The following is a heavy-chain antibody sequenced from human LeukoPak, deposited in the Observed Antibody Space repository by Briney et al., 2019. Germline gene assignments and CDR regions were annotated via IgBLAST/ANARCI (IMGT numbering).Heavy chain of an antibody. CDR1: GFTFSSYA. V-gene: IGHV3-23*01. CDR3: GKAHYIVGATKSLDY. D-gene: IGHD1-26*01. Sequence: QPGGSLRLSCAASGFTFSSYAMTWVRQAPGKGLEWVSAISGNSGSSYYADSVKGRFTISRDNSKNTLYLQMNSLRAELTAVYYCGKAHYIVGATKSLDYWGQGTLVIVSS. CDR2: ISGNSGSS. J-gene: IGHJ4*02.